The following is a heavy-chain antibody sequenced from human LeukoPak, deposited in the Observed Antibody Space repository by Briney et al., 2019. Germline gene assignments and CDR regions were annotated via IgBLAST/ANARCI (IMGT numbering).Heavy chain of an antibody. D-gene: IGHD3/OR15-3a*01. CDR3: ARVYRNEEDFWTPNNYMDV. J-gene: IGHJ6*04. CDR1: GFSFSDYS. V-gene: IGHV3-48*01. CDR2: ISSGSSTI. Sequence: GGSLRLSCAASGFSFSDYSINWVRQAPGKGLEWVSFISSGSSTIDYSDSVKGRFTISRDNAKNSVYLQMSSLRAEDTAVYYCARVYRNEEDFWTPNNYMDVWGKGTTVTVSS.